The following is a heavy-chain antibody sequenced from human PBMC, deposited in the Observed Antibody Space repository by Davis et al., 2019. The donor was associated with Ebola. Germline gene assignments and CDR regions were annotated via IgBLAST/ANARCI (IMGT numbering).Heavy chain of an antibody. CDR2: TYYRPKWYN. J-gene: IGHJ4*02. Sequence: SQTLSLTCALSGATVSSNSAACNWIRPSPSRGLEWLGRTYYRPKWYNDYAVPWKSRITINPDTSKNQFSLQLNSVTPEETAVYYCAREGGIAAAGTFDYWGQGTLVTVSS. CDR1: GATVSSNSAA. D-gene: IGHD6-13*01. V-gene: IGHV6-1*01. CDR3: AREGGIAAAGTFDY.